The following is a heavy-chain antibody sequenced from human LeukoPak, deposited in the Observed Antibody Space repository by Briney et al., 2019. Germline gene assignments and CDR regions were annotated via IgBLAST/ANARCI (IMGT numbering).Heavy chain of an antibody. Sequence: GGSLSLSCAASGFTFSSYWMSWVRQAPGKGLEWVANIKQDGSEKYYVDSVKGRFTISRDNAKNSLYLQMNSLRAEDTAVYYCARGHSITIFGVAYYWGEGTLVTVSS. CDR2: IKQDGSEK. J-gene: IGHJ4*02. CDR3: ARGHSITIFGVAYY. V-gene: IGHV3-7*05. CDR1: GFTFSSYW. D-gene: IGHD3-3*01.